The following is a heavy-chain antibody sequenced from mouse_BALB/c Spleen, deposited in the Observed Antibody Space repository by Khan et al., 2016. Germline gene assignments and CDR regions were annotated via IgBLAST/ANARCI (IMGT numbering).Heavy chain of an antibody. CDR3: ARNYYDHTSWCDN. D-gene: IGHD2-4*01. V-gene: IGHV5-17*02. CDR2: ISSGTSTI. CDR1: GFTFSSFG. Sequence: EVELVESGGGLVQPGGSRKLSCAASGFTFSSFGMHWVRQAPEKGLEWVAYISSGTSTIYYVDTVKGRFTISRDNPKNTLILQMTSLRSEHTAMYYCARNYYDHTSWCDNWGQGTLVTVSA. J-gene: IGHJ3*01.